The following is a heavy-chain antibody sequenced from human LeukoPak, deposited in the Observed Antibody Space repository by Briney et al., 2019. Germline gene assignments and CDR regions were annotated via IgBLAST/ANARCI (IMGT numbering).Heavy chain of an antibody. V-gene: IGHV3-48*01. D-gene: IGHD3-3*01. Sequence: GGSLRLSCAASGFTFNYYSMNWVRQAPGKGLEWVSYISSDSDTVFYADSVMGRFTISRDNGQNSLYLQMNSLRAEDTVVYFCARDKVRVGVGAFDYWGQGTLVTVSS. J-gene: IGHJ4*02. CDR1: GFTFNYYS. CDR3: ARDKVRVGVGAFDY. CDR2: ISSDSDTV.